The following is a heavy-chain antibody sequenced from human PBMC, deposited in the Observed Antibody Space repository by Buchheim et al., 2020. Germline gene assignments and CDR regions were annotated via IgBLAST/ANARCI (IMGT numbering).Heavy chain of an antibody. J-gene: IGHJ3*02. CDR3: VGDPPNSGYAFDI. CDR1: GFTFRDSY. V-gene: IGHV3-33*08. D-gene: IGHD1-26*01. Sequence: QVQLVESGGGLVKPGGSLRLSCAASGFTFRDSYMSWIRQAPGKGLEWVAFIWFDGIHKYYADSVKGRFTISRDNSKNTLFLQMNSLRVEDTAVFYCVGDPPNSGYAFDIWGQGT. CDR2: IWFDGIHK.